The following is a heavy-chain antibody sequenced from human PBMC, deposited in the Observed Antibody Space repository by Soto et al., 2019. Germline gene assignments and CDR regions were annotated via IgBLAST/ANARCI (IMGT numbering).Heavy chain of an antibody. CDR1: GDTFSIYS. J-gene: IGHJ4*02. D-gene: IGHD6-13*01. V-gene: IGHV1-69*02. Sequence: QVQLVQSGSEVKKPGSSVRVSCKTSGDTFSIYSISWVRQAPGQGLEWMGRVLPFLDITSYSQRFQGRVTITADRSTTTAYLDLTSLRSEATAVYYCARDRDNSNWPNFDSWGQGTLVTVAS. CDR2: VLPFLDIT. CDR3: ARDRDNSNWPNFDS.